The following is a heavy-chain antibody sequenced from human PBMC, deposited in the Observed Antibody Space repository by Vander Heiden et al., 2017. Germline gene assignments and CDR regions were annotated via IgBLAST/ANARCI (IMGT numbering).Heavy chain of an antibody. Sequence: QVQLVQSGAEVKKPGASVKVSCKASGYTFTSYDMHWVRQAPGQGLEWMGISNPSGGSTSYAQKFQGRVTMTRDTSTSTVYMELSSLRSEDTAVYYCARNTMVRGVMNYWGQGTLVTVSS. D-gene: IGHD3-10*01. J-gene: IGHJ4*02. V-gene: IGHV1-46*01. CDR1: GYTFTSYD. CDR2: SNPSGGST. CDR3: ARNTMVRGVMNY.